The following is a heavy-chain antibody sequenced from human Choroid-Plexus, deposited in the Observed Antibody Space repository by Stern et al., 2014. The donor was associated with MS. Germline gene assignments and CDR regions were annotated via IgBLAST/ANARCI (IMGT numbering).Heavy chain of an antibody. CDR2: VAYDGSNK. CDR1: GVTFGSCA. CDR3: AKDRQYLTYFFDH. D-gene: IGHD2/OR15-2a*01. Sequence: QVQLVQSGGGVVQPGRPLSLSCVASGVTFGSCAMHWVRQAPGKGLEWVAGVAYDGSNKYYADSVKGRFTISRDKSQNTLYLQMSSLRPEDTAVYYCAKDRQYLTYFFDHWGQGSLVTVSS. V-gene: IGHV3-30*18. J-gene: IGHJ5*02.